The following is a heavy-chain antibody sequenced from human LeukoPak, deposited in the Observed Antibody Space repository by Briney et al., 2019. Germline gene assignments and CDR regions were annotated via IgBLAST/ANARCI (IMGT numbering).Heavy chain of an antibody. CDR1: GAAISSGTYY. J-gene: IGHJ4*02. V-gene: IGHV4-61*02. CDR2: IYTSGST. CDR3: AREHPRGEVDDFDY. Sequence: PSQTLSLTCNVSGAAISSGTYYWSWIRQPAGKGLEWIGRIYTSGSTNYNPSLKSRISISVDTSKNQFSLKLTSVTAADTAVYYCAREHPRGEVDDFDYWGQGTLVTVSS. D-gene: IGHD3-16*01.